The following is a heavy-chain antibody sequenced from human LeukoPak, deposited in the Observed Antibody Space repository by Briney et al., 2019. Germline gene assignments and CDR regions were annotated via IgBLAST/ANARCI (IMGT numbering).Heavy chain of an antibody. CDR1: GFTFSSYA. V-gene: IGHV3-23*01. CDR3: AKGPSSGWYYFDY. D-gene: IGHD6-19*01. J-gene: IGHJ4*02. Sequence: GGSLRLSCAAPGFTFSSYAMNWVRRAPGKGLEWISGLSSSGGYTYYADSVKGRFTISRDNSKNTLYLQMNSLRAEDTAVYYCAKGPSSGWYYFDYWGQGTPVTVSS. CDR2: LSSSGGYT.